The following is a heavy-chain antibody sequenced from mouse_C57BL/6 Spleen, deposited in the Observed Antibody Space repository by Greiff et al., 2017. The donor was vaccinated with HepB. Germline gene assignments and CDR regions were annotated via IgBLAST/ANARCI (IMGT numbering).Heavy chain of an antibody. D-gene: IGHD1-1*01. CDR1: GFTFSSYA. Sequence: EVKLVESGGGLVKPGGSLKLSCAASGFTFSSYAMSWVRQTPEKRLEWVATISDGGSYTYYPDNVKGRFTISRDNAKNNLYLQMSHLKSEDTAMYYCARVITTVVAVDYWGQGTTLTVSS. J-gene: IGHJ2*01. CDR2: ISDGGSYT. V-gene: IGHV5-4*03. CDR3: ARVITTVVAVDY.